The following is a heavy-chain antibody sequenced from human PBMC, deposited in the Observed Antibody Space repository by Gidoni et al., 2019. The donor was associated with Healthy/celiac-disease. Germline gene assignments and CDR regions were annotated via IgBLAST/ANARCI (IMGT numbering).Heavy chain of an antibody. J-gene: IGHJ2*01. CDR2: IRSKANNYAT. CDR3: TRPRDWYFDL. Sequence: EVQLVEPGGGLVQPGGSLKLSCAAPGFTCSGSAMHWVRQASGKGLEWVGRIRSKANNYATAYAASVKGRFTISRDDSKNTAYLQMNSLKTEDTAVYYCTRPRDWYFDLWGRGTLVTVSS. CDR1: GFTCSGSA. V-gene: IGHV3-73*01.